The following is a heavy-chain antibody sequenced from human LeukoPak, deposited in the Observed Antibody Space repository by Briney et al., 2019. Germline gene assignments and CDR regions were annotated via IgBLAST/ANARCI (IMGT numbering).Heavy chain of an antibody. CDR1: GFIFSSYW. Sequence: PGGSLRLSCATSGFIFSSYWMHWVRQAPGKGLVWVSYINTDGSVTNYADSVKGRFTISRDNAKNSLYLQMNSLRTDDTALYYCTKDITAGGLDYWGQGTLVTVSS. CDR2: INTDGSVT. CDR3: TKDITAGGLDY. J-gene: IGHJ4*02. V-gene: IGHV3-74*01. D-gene: IGHD6-13*01.